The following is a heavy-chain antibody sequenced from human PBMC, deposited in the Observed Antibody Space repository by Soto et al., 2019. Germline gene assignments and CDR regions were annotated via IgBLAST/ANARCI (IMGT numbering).Heavy chain of an antibody. CDR2: INHSGST. CDR1: GGSFSGYY. J-gene: IGHJ6*02. Sequence: SETLSLTCAVYGGSFSGYYWSWIRQPPGKGLEWIGEINHSGSTNYNPSLKSRVTISVDTSKNQFSLKLSSVTAADTAVYYCARPSVTKGYYYYGMDVWGQGTTVTV. CDR3: ARPSVTKGYYYYGMDV. V-gene: IGHV4-34*01. D-gene: IGHD4-17*01.